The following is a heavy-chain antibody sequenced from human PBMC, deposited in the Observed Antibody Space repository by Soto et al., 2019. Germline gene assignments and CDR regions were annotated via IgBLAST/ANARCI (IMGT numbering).Heavy chain of an antibody. V-gene: IGHV3-74*01. J-gene: IGHJ4*02. CDR3: ARVRSGWFTFDY. Sequence: GGSLRLSCAASGFIFISYWMHWVRQAPGKGLVWVSRINSDGSSTSYADSVKGRFTISRDNAKNTLYLQMNSLRAEDTAVYYCARVRSGWFTFDYWGQGTLVSVSS. CDR1: GFIFISYW. CDR2: INSDGSST. D-gene: IGHD6-19*01.